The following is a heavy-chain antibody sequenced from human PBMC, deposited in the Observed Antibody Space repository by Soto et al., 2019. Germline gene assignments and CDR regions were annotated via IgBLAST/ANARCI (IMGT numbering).Heavy chain of an antibody. D-gene: IGHD2-2*01. J-gene: IGHJ4*02. CDR2: IRSTDNAR. CDR3: ARGNALYDY. CDR1: GFTFSDYY. V-gene: IGHV3-11*01. Sequence: GGSLRLSCAASGFTFSDYYMSWIRQAPGKGLEWVSYIRSTDNARYYANSVKGRFTISRDNAKNSLYLQMNSLRAEDTAVYYCARGNALYDYWGQGALVTVSS.